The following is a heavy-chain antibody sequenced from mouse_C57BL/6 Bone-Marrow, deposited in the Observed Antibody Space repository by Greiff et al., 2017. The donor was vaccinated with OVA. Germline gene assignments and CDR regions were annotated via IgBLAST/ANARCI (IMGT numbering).Heavy chain of an antibody. CDR1: GYTFTDYE. CDR2: IDPETGGT. J-gene: IGHJ4*01. V-gene: IGHV1-15*01. Sequence: QVQLQQSGAELVRPGASVTLSCKASGYTFTDYEMHWVKQTPVHGLEWIGAIDPETGGTAYHQKFKGKAILTADKSSSTDYMELRSLTSEDSAVYYCTRQSDAYAMDYWGQGTSVTVSS. CDR3: TRQSDAYAMDY.